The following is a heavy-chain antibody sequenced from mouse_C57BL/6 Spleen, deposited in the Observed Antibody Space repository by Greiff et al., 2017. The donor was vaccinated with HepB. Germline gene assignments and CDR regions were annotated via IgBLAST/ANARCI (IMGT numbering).Heavy chain of an antibody. V-gene: IGHV5-6*01. CDR1: GFTFSSYG. CDR2: ISSGGSYT. J-gene: IGHJ4*01. CDR3: ARHDDGYDDPHYAMDY. Sequence: EVQLVESGGDLVKPGGSLKLSCAASGFTFSSYGMSWVRQTPDKRLEWVATISSGGSYTYYPDSVKGRFTISRDNAKNTLYLQMSSLTSEDTAMYYCARHDDGYDDPHYAMDYWGQGTSVTVSS. D-gene: IGHD2-2*01.